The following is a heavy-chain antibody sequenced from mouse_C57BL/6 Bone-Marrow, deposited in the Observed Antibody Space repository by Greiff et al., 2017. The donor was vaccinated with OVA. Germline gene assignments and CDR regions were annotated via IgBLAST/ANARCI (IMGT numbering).Heavy chain of an antibody. CDR2: IRNKANGYTT. Sequence: EVMLVESGGGLVQPGGSLSLSCAASGFTFTDYYMSWVRQPPGKALEWLGFIRNKANGYTTEYSASVKGRFTISRDNSQSILYLQMNALRAEDSGTYYCARSPLDGYYWYFDVWGTGTTVTVSS. CDR1: GFTFTDYY. CDR3: ARSPLDGYYWYFDV. D-gene: IGHD2-3*01. V-gene: IGHV7-3*01. J-gene: IGHJ1*03.